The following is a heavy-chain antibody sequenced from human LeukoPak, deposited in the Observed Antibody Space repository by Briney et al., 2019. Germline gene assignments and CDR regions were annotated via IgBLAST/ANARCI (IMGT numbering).Heavy chain of an antibody. J-gene: IGHJ6*02. CDR1: GFTFSSYA. V-gene: IGHV3-23*01. D-gene: IGHD6-19*01. CDR3: AKNSGSGWYYADRRYYYGMDV. Sequence: GGSLRLSCAASGFTFSSYAMSWVRQAPGKGLEWVSAISGSGGGTYYADSVKGRFTISRDNSKNTLYLQMNSLRAEDTAVYYCAKNSGSGWYYADRRYYYGMDVWGQGTTVTVSS. CDR2: ISGSGGGT.